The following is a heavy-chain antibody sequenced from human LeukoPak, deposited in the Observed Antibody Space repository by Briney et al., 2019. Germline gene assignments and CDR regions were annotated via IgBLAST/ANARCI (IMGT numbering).Heavy chain of an antibody. CDR3: ARDSRDGYNPNSDWFDP. Sequence: SETLSLTCTVSGGSISSYYWSWIRQPPGKGLEWIGYIYYSGSTNYNPSLKSRVTISVDTSKNQFSLKLSSVTAADTAVYYCARDSRDGYNPNSDWFDPWGQGTLVTVSS. D-gene: IGHD5-24*01. CDR2: IYYSGST. CDR1: GGSISSYY. J-gene: IGHJ5*02. V-gene: IGHV4-59*01.